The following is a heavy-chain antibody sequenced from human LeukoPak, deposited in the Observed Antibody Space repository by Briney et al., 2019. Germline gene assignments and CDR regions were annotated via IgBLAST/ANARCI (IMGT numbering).Heavy chain of an antibody. CDR1: GFTFSTYW. Sequence: GGSLRLSCAASGFTFSTYWMSWVRQAPGKGLEWVANIKEDGSEKYYGNSVKGRFTISRDNAKNSLYLEMNSLRVEDTAVYYCARDSSGYQWGQGTLVTVSS. J-gene: IGHJ4*02. CDR3: ARDSSGYQ. D-gene: IGHD3-22*01. CDR2: IKEDGSEK. V-gene: IGHV3-7*01.